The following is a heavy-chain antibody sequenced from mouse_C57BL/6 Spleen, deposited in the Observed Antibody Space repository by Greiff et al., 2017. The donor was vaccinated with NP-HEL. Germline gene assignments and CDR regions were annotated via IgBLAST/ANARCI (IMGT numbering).Heavy chain of an antibody. V-gene: IGHV1-15*01. CDR1: GYTFTDYE. D-gene: IGHD1-1*01. CDR3: TNTTVGYFDV. CDR2: IDPETGGT. Sequence: QVQLKQSGAELVRPGASVTLSCKASGYTFTDYEMHWVKQTPVHGLEWIGAIDPETGGTAYNQKFKGKAILTADKSSSTAYMELRSLTSEDSAVYYCTNTTVGYFDVWGTRTTVTVSS. J-gene: IGHJ1*03.